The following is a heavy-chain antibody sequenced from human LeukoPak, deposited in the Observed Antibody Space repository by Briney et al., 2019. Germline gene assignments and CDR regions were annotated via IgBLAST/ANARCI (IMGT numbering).Heavy chain of an antibody. Sequence: ETLSLTCAVYGGSFSGYYWSWIRQPPGKGLEWIGEINHSGSTNYNPSLKSRVTISVDTSKNQFSLKLSSVTAADTAVYYCARSRDIVATITEYYFDYWGQGTLVTVSS. D-gene: IGHD5-12*01. V-gene: IGHV4-34*01. CDR2: INHSGST. CDR3: ARSRDIVATITEYYFDY. J-gene: IGHJ4*02. CDR1: GGSFSGYY.